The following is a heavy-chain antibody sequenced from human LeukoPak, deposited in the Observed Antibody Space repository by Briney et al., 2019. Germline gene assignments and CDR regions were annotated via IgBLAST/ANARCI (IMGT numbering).Heavy chain of an antibody. D-gene: IGHD2-2*01. CDR3: ARDCSSTSCRNWFDP. J-gene: IGHJ5*02. CDR2: IYYSGST. CDR1: GGSISSGGYY. V-gene: IGHV4-31*03. Sequence: SSQTLSLTCTVSGGSISSGGYYWSWIRQHPGKGLEWIGYIYYSGSTYYNPSLKSRVTISVDTSKNQFSLKLSSVTAADTAVYYCARDCSSTSCRNWFDPWGQGTLVTVSS.